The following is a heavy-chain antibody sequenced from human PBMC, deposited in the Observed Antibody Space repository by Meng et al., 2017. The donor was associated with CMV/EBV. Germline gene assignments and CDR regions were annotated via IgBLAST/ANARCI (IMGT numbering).Heavy chain of an antibody. J-gene: IGHJ2*01. CDR2: INPNSGGT. CDR1: GYTFTGYY. V-gene: IGHV1-2*02. Sequence: QVQLVQYGDEGKRPGASVKVSCKASGYTFTGYYMHWVRQAPGQGLEWMGWINPNSGGTNYAQKFQGRVTMTRDTSISTAYMELSRLRSDDTAVYYCATYIGNYINWYFDLWGRGTLVTVSS. CDR3: ATYIGNYINWYFDL. D-gene: IGHD1-7*01.